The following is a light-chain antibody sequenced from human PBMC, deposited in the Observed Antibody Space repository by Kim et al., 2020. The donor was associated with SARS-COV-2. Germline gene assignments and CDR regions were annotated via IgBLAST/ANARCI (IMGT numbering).Light chain of an antibody. Sequence: EIVMTQSPATLSVSPGERATLSCRASQSVTNILAWYQQKPGQAPRLLIYDASPSATGIPTRFSGSGSGTKFTLIISSLQSEDFAVYYCQHYNNWPPETFGQGTKLEI. CDR2: DAS. CDR3: QHYNNWPPET. CDR1: QSVTNI. J-gene: IGKJ2*01. V-gene: IGKV3-15*01.